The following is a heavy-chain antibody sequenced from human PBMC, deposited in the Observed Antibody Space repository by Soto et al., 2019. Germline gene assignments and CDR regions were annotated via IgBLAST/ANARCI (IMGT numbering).Heavy chain of an antibody. CDR2: VSGTGGSA. CDR3: ARGSAYSDYDLEY. Sequence: GGSLRLSCAASGFTFSSYAMTWVRQAPGKGLEWVSGVSGTGGSAYHADSVKGRFTISRDKSTNTLYLHMDSLRAEDTAVYYCARGSAYSDYDLEYWGQGTLVTVSS. J-gene: IGHJ4*02. D-gene: IGHD4-17*01. V-gene: IGHV3-23*01. CDR1: GFTFSSYA.